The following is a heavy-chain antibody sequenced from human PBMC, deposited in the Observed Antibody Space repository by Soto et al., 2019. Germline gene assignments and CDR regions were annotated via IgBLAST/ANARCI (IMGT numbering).Heavy chain of an antibody. Sequence: EVQLVESGGGLVKPGGSLRLSCAASGFTFSNAWMSWVRQAPGKGLEWVGRIKSKTDGGTTDYAAPVKGRFTISRDDSKTTLYLQMNSLKTEDSAVYYCTTDRSLAYCGGDCYSKAFDIWGQGTMVTVSS. V-gene: IGHV3-15*01. CDR3: TTDRSLAYCGGDCYSKAFDI. J-gene: IGHJ3*02. D-gene: IGHD2-21*01. CDR1: GFTFSNAW. CDR2: IKSKTDGGTT.